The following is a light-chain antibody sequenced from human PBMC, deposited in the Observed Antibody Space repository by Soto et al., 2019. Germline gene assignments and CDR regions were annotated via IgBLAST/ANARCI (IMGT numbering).Light chain of an antibody. CDR3: QQYNNWPVA. V-gene: IGKV3-15*01. CDR2: GAS. J-gene: IGKJ1*01. Sequence: EIVMTQSPATLSVSPGERATLSCRASQSVSSNLAWYQQKPGQAPRLLIYGASTRATGIPARFSGSGSGTEFTLTISILQSEDFAVYYCQQYNNWPVAFGQGTKVEIK. CDR1: QSVSSN.